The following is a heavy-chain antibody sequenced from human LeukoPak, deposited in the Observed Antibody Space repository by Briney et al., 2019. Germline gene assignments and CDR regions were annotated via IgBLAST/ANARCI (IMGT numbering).Heavy chain of an antibody. CDR3: AKDSTWFGESSIGLFDY. J-gene: IGHJ4*02. CDR2: IRYDGSNK. Sequence: GGSLRLSCAASGFTFSSYGMHWVRQAPGKGLEWVAFIRYDGSNKYYADSVKGRFTISRDNSKNTLYLQMNSLRAEDTAVYYCAKDSTWFGESSIGLFDYWGQGTPVTVSS. V-gene: IGHV3-30*02. CDR1: GFTFSSYG. D-gene: IGHD3-10*01.